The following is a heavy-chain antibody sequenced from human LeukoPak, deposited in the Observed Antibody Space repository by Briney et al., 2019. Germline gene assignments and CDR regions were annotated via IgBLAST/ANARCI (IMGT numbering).Heavy chain of an antibody. CDR2: INHSGST. CDR3: ARVPFARPRYFDY. Sequence: SETLSLTCAVYGGSFNGYYWSWIRQPPGKGLEWIGEINHSGSTNYNPSLKSRVTISVDTSKNQFSLKLSSVTAADTAVYYCARVPFARPRYFDYWGQGTLVTVSS. CDR1: GGSFNGYY. D-gene: IGHD6-6*01. V-gene: IGHV4-34*01. J-gene: IGHJ4*02.